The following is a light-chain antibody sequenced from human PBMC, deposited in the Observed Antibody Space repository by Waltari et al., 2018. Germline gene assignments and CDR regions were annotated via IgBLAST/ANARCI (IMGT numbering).Light chain of an antibody. J-gene: IGLJ2*01. CDR1: SSDVGGYNY. CDR2: EVS. V-gene: IGLV2-8*01. CDR3: SSYGGSNNLV. Sequence: QSALTQPPSASGSPGQSVTISCSGTSSDVGGYNYVSWYQQHPGKAPKFIIYEVSKRPSGVPDRFSGSRSCITAFLTVSRLQAEDEADYYCSSYGGSNNLVFGGGTKLTVL.